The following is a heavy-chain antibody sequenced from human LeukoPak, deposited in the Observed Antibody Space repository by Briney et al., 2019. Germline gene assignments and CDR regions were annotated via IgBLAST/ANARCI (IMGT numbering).Heavy chain of an antibody. V-gene: IGHV3-30*18. J-gene: IGHJ3*02. CDR2: ISFDGSNK. Sequence: PGGSLRLSCAVSGFTFSSYAVHWVRQAPGKGLEWVAVISFDGSNKYYADSVKGRFTISRDDSKNTLYLQMNSLRADDTAVYYCAKDLKGGYDYGDAFDIWGQGTMVTVSS. CDR3: AKDLKGGYDYGDAFDI. CDR1: GFTFSSYA. D-gene: IGHD5-12*01.